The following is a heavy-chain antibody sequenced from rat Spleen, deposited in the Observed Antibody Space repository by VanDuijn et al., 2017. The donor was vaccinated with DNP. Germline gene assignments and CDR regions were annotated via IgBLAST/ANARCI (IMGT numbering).Heavy chain of an antibody. Sequence: EVQLVESGGGLVQPGRSLKLSCAASGFTFSAYYMAWVRQAPAKGLEWVAYIGSPAYAPYYTDSVKGRFTISRDNAKSTLYLQMSSLRSEDTATYYCASWAPIAPLSTSNYWGQGVMVTVSS. J-gene: IGHJ2*01. D-gene: IGHD1-2*01. CDR1: GFTFSAYY. V-gene: IGHV5-25*01. CDR3: ASWAPIAPLSTSNY. CDR2: IGSPAYAP.